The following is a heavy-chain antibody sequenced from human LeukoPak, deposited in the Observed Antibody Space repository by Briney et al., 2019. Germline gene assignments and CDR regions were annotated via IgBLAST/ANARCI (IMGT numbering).Heavy chain of an antibody. V-gene: IGHV3-20*04. CDR3: ARSYTGSYYYYY. J-gene: IGHJ4*02. D-gene: IGHD1-26*01. CDR1: GFTFDDYG. Sequence: GALRLSCAASGFTFDDYGMNWVRQAPGKGLEWVSVINWNGDSTGYADSVKGRFTISRDNAKNSLYLQMNSLRAEDTALYYCARSYTGSYYYYYWGQGSLVTVSS. CDR2: INWNGDST.